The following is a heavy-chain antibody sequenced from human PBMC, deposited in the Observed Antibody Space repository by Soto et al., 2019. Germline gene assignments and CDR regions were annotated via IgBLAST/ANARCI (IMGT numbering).Heavy chain of an antibody. CDR1: GYSLTELS. CDR3: ARHRFNYYDTTVYYYFDY. V-gene: IGHV1-24*01. J-gene: IGHJ4*02. CDR2: FDPEEDQT. Sequence: ASVKVSCKVSGYSLTELSLHWVRQAPGKGLEWMGGFDPEEDQTFYAQKFKGRVTVTEDTSTNTAYMELSSLRSDDTAVYYCARHRFNYYDTTVYYYFDYWGQGTLVTVSS. D-gene: IGHD3-22*01.